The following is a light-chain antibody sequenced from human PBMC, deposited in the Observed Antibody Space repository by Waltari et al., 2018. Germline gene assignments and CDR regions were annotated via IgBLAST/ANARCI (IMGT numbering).Light chain of an antibody. CDR3: QQYNSYSLLT. J-gene: IGKJ4*01. V-gene: IGKV1-5*03. Sequence: DIQMTQSPSTLSASVGDRVTITCRASPSISNWLAWYQQKPGKALKLRIDKASTLESGGQSRFSGSGSGTEFTLTISSLQPDDFATYYCQQYNSYSLLTFGGGTKVEIK. CDR2: KAS. CDR1: PSISNW.